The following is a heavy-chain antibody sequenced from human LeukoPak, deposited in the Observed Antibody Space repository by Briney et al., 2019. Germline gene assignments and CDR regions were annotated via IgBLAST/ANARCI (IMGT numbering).Heavy chain of an antibody. CDR3: ARGTIVGATVSRGFDY. J-gene: IGHJ4*02. Sequence: SGRSLRLSCAASGFTFSSYAMHWVRQAPGKGLEWVTVISYDGSNKYYADSVKGRFTISIDNSKNTMYLQMNSLRAEDTAVYYCARGTIVGATVSRGFDYWGQGTLVTVSS. CDR1: GFTFSSYA. V-gene: IGHV3-30*04. D-gene: IGHD1-26*01. CDR2: ISYDGSNK.